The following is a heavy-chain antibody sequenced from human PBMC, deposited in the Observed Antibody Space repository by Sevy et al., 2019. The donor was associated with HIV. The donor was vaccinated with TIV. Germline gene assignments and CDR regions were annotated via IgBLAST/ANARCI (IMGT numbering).Heavy chain of an antibody. J-gene: IGHJ4*01. V-gene: IGHV3-48*01. CDR1: GFTFSSYS. Sequence: GGSLRLSCVASGFTFSSYSMNWVRQAPGKGLEWVSYISSSSDSSRTLYYADSVMGRFSISRDNAKNSVHLQMTSLRVEDTAVYYCARPDLSCWYFDFWGHGTLVTVSS. CDR2: ISSSSDSSRTL. CDR3: ARPDLSCWYFDF. D-gene: IGHD6-19*01.